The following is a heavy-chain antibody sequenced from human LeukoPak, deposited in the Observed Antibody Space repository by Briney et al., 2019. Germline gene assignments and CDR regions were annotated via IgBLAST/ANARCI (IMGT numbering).Heavy chain of an antibody. CDR1: GGSISGYD. J-gene: IGHJ4*02. V-gene: IGHV4-59*01. Sequence: PSETLSLTCTVSGGSISGYDWSWIRQPPGKGLEWIGYIYYTGGTNYNPSLKSRVTISVDTSKNRFSLNLSSVTAADTAVYYCGRLSCGADRYGGNGVDYWGQGTLVTVSP. CDR2: IYYTGGT. CDR3: GRLSCGADRYGGNGVDY. D-gene: IGHD2-21*02.